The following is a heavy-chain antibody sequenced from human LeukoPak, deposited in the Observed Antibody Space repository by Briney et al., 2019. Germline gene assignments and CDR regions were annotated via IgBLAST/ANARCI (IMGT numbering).Heavy chain of an antibody. CDR3: ARTTYCSSTSCYPPDY. J-gene: IGHJ4*02. Sequence: SETLSLTCTVSGGSVSSGSYYWSWIRQPPGKGLEWIGYIYYSGSTNYNPSLKSRVTISVDTSKNQFSLKLSSVTAADTAMYYCARTTYCSSTSCYPPDYWGQGTLVTVSS. D-gene: IGHD2-2*01. CDR2: IYYSGST. CDR1: GGSVSSGSYY. V-gene: IGHV4-61*01.